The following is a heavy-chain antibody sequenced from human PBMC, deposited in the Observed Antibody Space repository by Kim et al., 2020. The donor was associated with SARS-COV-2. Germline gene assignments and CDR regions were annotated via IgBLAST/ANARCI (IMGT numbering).Heavy chain of an antibody. Sequence: ASVKVSCKASGYTFTGYYMHWVRQAPGQGLEWMGWINPNSGGTNYAQKFQGRVTMTRDTSISTAYMELSRLRSDDTAVYYCARGRPELRSICFDYWGQGTLVTVSS. CDR2: INPNSGGT. CDR1: GYTFTGYY. D-gene: IGHD1-26*01. J-gene: IGHJ4*02. V-gene: IGHV1-2*02. CDR3: ARGRPELRSICFDY.